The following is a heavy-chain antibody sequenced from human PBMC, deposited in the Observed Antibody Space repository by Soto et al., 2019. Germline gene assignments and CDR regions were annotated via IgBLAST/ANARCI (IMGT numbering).Heavy chain of an antibody. D-gene: IGHD3-22*01. Sequence: ASVKVSCKASGYTFTGYYMHWVRQAPGQGLEWMGWINPNSGGTNYAQKFQGWVTMTRDTSISAAYMELSRLRSDDTAVYYCARSPRITMIVTKYGMDVWGQGTTVTV. CDR1: GYTFTGYY. CDR2: INPNSGGT. J-gene: IGHJ6*02. CDR3: ARSPRITMIVTKYGMDV. V-gene: IGHV1-2*04.